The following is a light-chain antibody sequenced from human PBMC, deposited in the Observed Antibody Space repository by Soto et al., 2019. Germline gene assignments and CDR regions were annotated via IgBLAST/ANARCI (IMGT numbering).Light chain of an antibody. Sequence: IALTQSPGTLSLSPGERATLSCRASQSVSSSYLAWYQQKPGQAPRLLIYGASSRATGIPDRFSGSGSGTEVTLTISRLEPEDFAVYYCQQYGSSPASFTFGPGTKVEIK. CDR2: GAS. CDR1: QSVSSSY. CDR3: QQYGSSPASFT. J-gene: IGKJ3*01. V-gene: IGKV3-20*01.